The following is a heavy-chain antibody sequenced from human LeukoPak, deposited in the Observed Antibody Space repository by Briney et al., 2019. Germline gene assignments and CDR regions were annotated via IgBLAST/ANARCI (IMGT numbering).Heavy chain of an antibody. D-gene: IGHD3-22*01. V-gene: IGHV4-39*01. CDR3: ARLDYDSSGLIDY. Sequence: PSETLSLTCTVSGGSISSRSYYWGWIRQPPGRGLEWIGSISYSGSTYYNPSLKSRVTISVDTSKNQFSLTLSSVTAADTAVYNCARLDYDSSGLIDYWGQGTVVTVYS. CDR2: ISYSGST. J-gene: IGHJ4*02. CDR1: GGSISSRSYY.